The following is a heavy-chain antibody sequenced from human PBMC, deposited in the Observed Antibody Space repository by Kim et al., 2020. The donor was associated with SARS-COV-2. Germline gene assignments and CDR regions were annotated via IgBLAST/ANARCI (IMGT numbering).Heavy chain of an antibody. J-gene: IGHJ4*02. CDR1: EFTFSTYG. Sequence: GGSLRLSCAASEFTFSTYGMHWVRQAPGKGPEWVAVISYDGSNKYYADSVKGRFTISRDNSKNKLFLQMNSLRPEDTAVYYCAKDTSGWYGSFDYWGRGTLVTVSS. D-gene: IGHD6-19*01. CDR3: AKDTSGWYGSFDY. CDR2: ISYDGSNK. V-gene: IGHV3-30*18.